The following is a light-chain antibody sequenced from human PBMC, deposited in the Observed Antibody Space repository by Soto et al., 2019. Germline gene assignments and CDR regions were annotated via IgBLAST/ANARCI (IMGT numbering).Light chain of an antibody. CDR1: PSVSSN. CDR3: QQYNNWPPT. Sequence: EIVMTQSPATLSVSPGERATLSCRASPSVSSNLAWYQQKPGQAPRLLIYGASTRATGISARFSGSRSGTEFTLTISSLPSEDFAVYYCQQYNNWPPTFGQGTRLEIK. CDR2: GAS. V-gene: IGKV3-15*01. J-gene: IGKJ5*01.